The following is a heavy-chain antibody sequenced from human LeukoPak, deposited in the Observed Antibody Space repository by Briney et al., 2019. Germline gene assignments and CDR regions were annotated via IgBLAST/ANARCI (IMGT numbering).Heavy chain of an antibody. V-gene: IGHV4-61*02. CDR3: ARLTYYYDSSGNPYYYYGMDV. D-gene: IGHD3-22*01. J-gene: IGHJ6*02. CDR1: GGSISSGSYY. CDR2: IYTSGST. Sequence: PSETLSLTCTVSGGSISSGSYYWSWIRQPAGKGLEWIGRIYTSGSTNYNPSLKSRVTISVDTSKNQFSLKLSSVTAADTAVYYCARLTYYYDSSGNPYYYYGMDVWGQGTTVTVSS.